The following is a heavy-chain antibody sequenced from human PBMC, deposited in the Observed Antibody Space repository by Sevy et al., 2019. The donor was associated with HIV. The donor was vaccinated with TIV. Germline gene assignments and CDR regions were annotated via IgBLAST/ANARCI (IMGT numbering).Heavy chain of an antibody. CDR3: ARGTPAFCTGGVCFNWFDP. J-gene: IGHJ5*02. CDR1: RFSFNGYG. CDR2: IRYDGSNK. D-gene: IGHD2-8*02. V-gene: IGHV3-30*02. Sequence: GGSLRLSCAASRFSFNGYGMHWVRQAPGKGLEWVAFIRYDGSNKYYADSVKGRFTISRDDSKNTRYLQMNSLRAEDTALYYCARGTPAFCTGGVCFNWFDPWGQETLVTVSS.